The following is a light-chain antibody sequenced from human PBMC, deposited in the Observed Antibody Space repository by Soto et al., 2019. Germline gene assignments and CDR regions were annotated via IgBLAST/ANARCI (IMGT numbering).Light chain of an antibody. CDR2: EVS. CDR1: SSDVGGYQY. J-gene: IGLJ1*01. CDR3: SSYTTSRTLLYV. Sequence: QSALTQPASVSGSPGQSVTISCTGTSSDVGGYQYVSWYQRHPGKAPKLMIYEVSNRPSGVSNRFSGSKSGNTASLTISGLQAEDEADYYCSSYTTSRTLLYVFGTGTKLTVL. V-gene: IGLV2-14*01.